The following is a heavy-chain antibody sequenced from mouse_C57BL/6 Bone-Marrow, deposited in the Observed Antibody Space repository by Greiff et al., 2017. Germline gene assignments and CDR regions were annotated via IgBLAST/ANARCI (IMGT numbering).Heavy chain of an antibody. CDR1: GYTFTSYW. D-gene: IGHD2-1*01. CDR3: ARSGLYGNLFAY. Sequence: QVQLKQPGAELVKPGASVKLSCKASGYTFTSYWMHWVKQRPGQGLEWIGMIHPNSGSTNYNEKFKSKATLTVDKSSSTAYMQLSSLTSEDSAVYYCARSGLYGNLFAYWGQGPLVTVAA. V-gene: IGHV1-64*01. J-gene: IGHJ3*01. CDR2: IHPNSGST.